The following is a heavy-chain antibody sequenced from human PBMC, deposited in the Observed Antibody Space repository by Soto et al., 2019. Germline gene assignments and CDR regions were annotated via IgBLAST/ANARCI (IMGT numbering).Heavy chain of an antibody. CDR1: GFTFSSYS. V-gene: IGHV3-48*02. Sequence: PGGSLRLSCAASGFTFSSYSMNWVRQAPGKGLEWISYIGSSSNTIYYADSVKGRFTISRDNAKNSLYLQMNSLRDEDSAVYSCARAKYSESFTYYYYGMDVWGQGTTVTVSS. D-gene: IGHD1-26*01. CDR3: ARAKYSESFTYYYYGMDV. J-gene: IGHJ6*02. CDR2: IGSSSNTI.